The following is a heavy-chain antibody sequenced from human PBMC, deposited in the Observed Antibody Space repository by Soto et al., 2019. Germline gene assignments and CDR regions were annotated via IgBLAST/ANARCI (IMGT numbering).Heavy chain of an antibody. CDR1: GGSVSSGSYY. V-gene: IGHV4-61*01. CDR3: ARELGSSGNTVADY. CDR2: IYYSGST. Sequence: PSETLSLTCTVSGGSVSSGSYYWSWIRQPPGKGLEWIGYIYYSGSTNYNPSLKSRVTISVDTSKNQFSLKLSSVTAADTAVYYCARELGSSGNTVADYWGQGTLVTVSS. J-gene: IGHJ4*02. D-gene: IGHD6-19*01.